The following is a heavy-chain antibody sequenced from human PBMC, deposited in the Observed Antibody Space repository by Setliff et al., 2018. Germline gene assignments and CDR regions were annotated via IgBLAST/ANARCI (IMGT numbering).Heavy chain of an antibody. Sequence: SGFTFNNFAFNWVRQAPGKGLEWVSSISSRGTYIYYADSVKGRFTISRDNANNSLYLQMNSLRAEDTAMYYCARFACNGGSCYLSASDHWGQGALVTVSS. V-gene: IGHV3-21*06. CDR1: GFTFNNFA. CDR3: ARFACNGGSCYLSASDH. J-gene: IGHJ4*02. CDR2: ISSRGTYI. D-gene: IGHD2-15*01.